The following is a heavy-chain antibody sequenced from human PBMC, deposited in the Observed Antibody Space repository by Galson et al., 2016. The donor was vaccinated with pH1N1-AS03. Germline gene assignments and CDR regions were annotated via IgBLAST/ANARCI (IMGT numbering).Heavy chain of an antibody. V-gene: IGHV1-8*01. CDR3: ARVMANNWFDS. Sequence: SVKVSCKASGYSFTNFDIKWVRQATGQGLEWMGWMNPNSGEAGYAQKFQGRVTLTRDTSITTAYMELSSLRSDDTAVHYCARVMANNWFDSWGQGTLVTVSS. D-gene: IGHD5-24*01. CDR2: MNPNSGEA. CDR1: GYSFTNFD. J-gene: IGHJ5*01.